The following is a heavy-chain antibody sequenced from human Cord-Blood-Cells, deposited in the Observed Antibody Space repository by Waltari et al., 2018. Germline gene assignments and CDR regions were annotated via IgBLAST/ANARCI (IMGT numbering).Heavy chain of an antibody. D-gene: IGHD7-27*01. CDR1: GGTFRSYA. J-gene: IGHJ3*02. V-gene: IGHV1-69*01. CDR2: IIPIFGTA. CDR3: ARGTGVVRIGAFDI. Sequence: QVQLVQSGAEVKKPGSSVKVSCKASGGTFRSYATSWLRQAPGQGLEWMGGIIPIFGTANYAQKFQGRVTITADESTSTAYMELSSLRSEDTAVYYCARGTGVVRIGAFDIWGQGTMVTVSS.